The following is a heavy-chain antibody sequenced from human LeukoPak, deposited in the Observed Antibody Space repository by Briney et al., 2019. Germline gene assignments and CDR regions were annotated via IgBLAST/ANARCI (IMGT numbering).Heavy chain of an antibody. CDR3: ARGGNIGVVPTA. CDR1: GTTFMSND. Sequence: ASVKVSCKVSGTTFMSNDINWVRQATGQGLEWMGWMNPNNGNTGYAPKFQGRVTMTRNTSITTAYMELSSLTSEDTAVYYCARGGNIGVVPTAWGQGTLVTVSS. D-gene: IGHD2-2*01. CDR2: MNPNNGNT. V-gene: IGHV1-8*01. J-gene: IGHJ4*02.